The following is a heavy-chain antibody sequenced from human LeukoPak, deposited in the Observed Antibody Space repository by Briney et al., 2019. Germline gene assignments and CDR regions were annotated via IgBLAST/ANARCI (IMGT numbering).Heavy chain of an antibody. Sequence: SETLSLTCTVSGGSISSSSYYWGWIRQPPGKGLEWIGSIYYSGSTYYNPSLKSRVTISVDTSKNQFPLKLSSVTAADTAVYYCARVSSTLLYYYYYYMDVWGKGTTVTVSS. J-gene: IGHJ6*03. D-gene: IGHD6-13*01. CDR1: GGSISSSSYY. V-gene: IGHV4-39*06. CDR3: ARVSSTLLYYYYYYMDV. CDR2: IYYSGST.